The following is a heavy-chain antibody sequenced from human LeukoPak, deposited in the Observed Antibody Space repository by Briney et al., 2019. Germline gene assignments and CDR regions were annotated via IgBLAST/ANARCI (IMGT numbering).Heavy chain of an antibody. D-gene: IGHD3-22*01. J-gene: IGHJ5*02. CDR2: MYYSGST. CDR1: GDSISSSSYY. CDR3: ARLYYYDSSGYYSDWFDP. Sequence: SETLSLTCTVSGDSISSSSYYWGWFRQPPGKGLEWIGTMYYSGSTHYNPSLKSRVTISVDTSKNQFSLKLSSVTAADTAVYYCARLYYYDSSGYYSDWFDPWGQGTLVTVSS. V-gene: IGHV4-39*01.